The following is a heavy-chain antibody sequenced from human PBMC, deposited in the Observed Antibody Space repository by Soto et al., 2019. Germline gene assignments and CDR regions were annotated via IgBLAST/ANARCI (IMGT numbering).Heavy chain of an antibody. J-gene: IGHJ3*02. V-gene: IGHV4-4*02. Sequence: SETLSFTCAVSGDSISRSYWLSWVRQIPGKGLEWIGEIYHSGSTIYNPSLLSRVTLSVDKSKNEFSLKMSSVTAADTAVYYCTSKFGQLLADAFDSWGQGTMVT. CDR3: TSKFGQLLADAFDS. CDR2: IYHSGST. D-gene: IGHD3-10*01. CDR1: GDSISRSYW.